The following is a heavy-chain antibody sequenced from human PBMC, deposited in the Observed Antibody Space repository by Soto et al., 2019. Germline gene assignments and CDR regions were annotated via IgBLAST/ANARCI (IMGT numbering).Heavy chain of an antibody. CDR1: GGSISSGGYS. D-gene: IGHD2-2*02. CDR2: IYHSGST. V-gene: IGHV4-30-2*01. J-gene: IGHJ5*02. Sequence: PSEPLSLTCAVSGGSISSGGYSWSWIRQPPGKGLEWIGYIYHSGSTYYNPSLKSRVTISVDRSKNQFSLKLSSVTAADTAVYYCARVTKADNEYCSSTSCYTGGTHWFDPWGQGTLVTVSS. CDR3: ARVTKADNEYCSSTSCYTGGTHWFDP.